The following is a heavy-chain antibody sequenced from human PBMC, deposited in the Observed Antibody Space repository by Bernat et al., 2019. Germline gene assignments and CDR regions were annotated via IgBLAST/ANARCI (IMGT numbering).Heavy chain of an antibody. D-gene: IGHD2-15*01. J-gene: IGHJ3*02. Sequence: RGGGGGGGGQPGGSLGVSCAASGFTFSSYGMNWVRQAPGKGLEWVSSIRRSSSTIYYADSVKGRFTISRDNAKNALYLQMNSLRAEDTAVDYCARPLGRYCSGGSCYWMDAFDIWGQGTMVTVSS. CDR1: GFTFSSYG. CDR2: IRRSSSTI. V-gene: IGHV3-48*01. CDR3: ARPLGRYCSGGSCYWMDAFDI.